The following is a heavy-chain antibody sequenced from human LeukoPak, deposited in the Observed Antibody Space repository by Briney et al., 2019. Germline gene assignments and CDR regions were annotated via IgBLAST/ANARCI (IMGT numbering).Heavy chain of an antibody. Sequence: GGSLRLSCAASGFTFSSYGMHWVRQAPGKGLEWVAFIRYDGSNKYYADSVKGRFTISRDNAKNSLYLQMNSLRAEDTAVYYCARISSSWHYFDYWGQGTLVTVSS. J-gene: IGHJ4*02. CDR3: ARISSSWHYFDY. CDR1: GFTFSSYG. V-gene: IGHV3-30*02. CDR2: IRYDGSNK. D-gene: IGHD6-13*01.